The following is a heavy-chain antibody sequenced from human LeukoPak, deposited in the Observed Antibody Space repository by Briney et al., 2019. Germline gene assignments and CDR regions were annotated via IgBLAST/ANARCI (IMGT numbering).Heavy chain of an antibody. J-gene: IGHJ4*02. V-gene: IGHV3-48*03. CDR3: AEGYSYGQGL. Sequence: SGGSLRLSCAASGFTFSSYEMNWVRQAPGKGPEWVSYISSSGSTIYYADSVKGRFTISRDNAKNSLYLQMNSLRAEDTAVYYCAEGYSYGQGLWGQGTLVTVSS. D-gene: IGHD5-18*01. CDR2: ISSSGSTI. CDR1: GFTFSSYE.